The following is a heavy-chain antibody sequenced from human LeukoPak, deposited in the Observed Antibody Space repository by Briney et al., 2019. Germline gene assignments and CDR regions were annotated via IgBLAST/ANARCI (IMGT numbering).Heavy chain of an antibody. V-gene: IGHV3-33*01. Sequence: PRGSLRLSCAASGFSLSNYGVHWVRQAPGKGLEWVTVIWYDGSNRYYADSVKGRITVSRDTSRNTLDLEINSLRVDDTAIYYCARGTGAKRYYFDLWGQGIMVTVSS. CDR3: ARGTGAKRYYFDL. CDR2: IWYDGSNR. CDR1: GFSLSNYG. D-gene: IGHD2-2*01. J-gene: IGHJ4*02.